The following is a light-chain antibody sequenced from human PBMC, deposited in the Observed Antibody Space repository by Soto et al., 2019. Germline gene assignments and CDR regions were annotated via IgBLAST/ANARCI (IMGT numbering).Light chain of an antibody. V-gene: IGKV1-5*01. J-gene: IGKJ5*01. CDR1: QSISSW. Sequence: RTRGASTGAEYVGDRLSSACLASQSISSWLAWYQQKPGKAPKLLIYDASSLESGVPSRFSGSGSGTDLTFTLSRPQPEEFAPYYCQERYSIPGTFSQGTRLEIK. CDR2: DAS. CDR3: QERYSIPGT.